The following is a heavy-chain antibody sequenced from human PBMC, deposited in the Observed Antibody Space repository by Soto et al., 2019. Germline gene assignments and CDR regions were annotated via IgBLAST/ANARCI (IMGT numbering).Heavy chain of an antibody. D-gene: IGHD5-18*01. V-gene: IGHV1-69*01. CDR2: IIPQFPTP. Sequence: QVQLVQSGAEVRKLGSSVKVSCKSSGGIFRSNAISWGRQAPGQGLEWMGAIIPQFPTPYYAQKFQGRVTFTAAESTSAAYLALHSLTSDDRAVYFCARDAADTPMVYWGQGTPLTVSS. CDR3: ARDAADTPMVY. CDR1: GGIFRSNA. J-gene: IGHJ4*02.